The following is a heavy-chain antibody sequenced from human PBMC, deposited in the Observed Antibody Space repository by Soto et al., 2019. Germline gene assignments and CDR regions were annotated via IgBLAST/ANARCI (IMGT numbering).Heavy chain of an antibody. J-gene: IGHJ2*01. D-gene: IGHD3-22*01. V-gene: IGHV2-5*02. Sequence: HITLKESGPTLVKPTQTLTLTCTFSGFSLSTSGVGVGWIRQPPGKALEWLALIYWDDDKRYSPSLKSRLTITKDTSKNQVVLTMTNMDPVDTATYYCAHTTYYYDSSGYYPHWYFDLWGRGTLVTVSS. CDR3: AHTTYYYDSSGYYPHWYFDL. CDR2: IYWDDDK. CDR1: GFSLSTSGVG.